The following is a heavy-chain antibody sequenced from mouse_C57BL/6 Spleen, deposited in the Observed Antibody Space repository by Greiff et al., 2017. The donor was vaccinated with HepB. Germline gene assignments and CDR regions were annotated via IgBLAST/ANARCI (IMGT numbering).Heavy chain of an antibody. V-gene: IGHV1-5*01. CDR2: IYPGNSDT. CDR3: TRGSFGDYDLFAY. J-gene: IGHJ3*01. D-gene: IGHD2-4*01. CDR1: GYTFTSYW. Sequence: EVQLQQSGTVLARPGASVKMSCTTSGYTFTSYWMHWVKQRPGQGLEWIGAIYPGNSDTSYNQKFKGKAKLTAVTSASTAYMELSSLTNEDSAVYYCTRGSFGDYDLFAYWGQGTLVTVAA.